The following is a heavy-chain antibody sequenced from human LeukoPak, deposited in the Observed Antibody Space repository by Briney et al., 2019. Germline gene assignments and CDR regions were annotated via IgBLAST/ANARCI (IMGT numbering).Heavy chain of an antibody. J-gene: IGHJ4*02. D-gene: IGHD6-13*01. CDR1: GFTFDDYA. V-gene: IGHV3-9*01. CDR3: AKDTYSSTWYAGDY. CDR2: INWNSGSI. Sequence: GGSLRLSCAASGFTFDDYAMHWVRQAPGKGLEWVSGINWNSGSIGYADSVKGRFTISRDNSKNTLYLQMNSLRAEDTAVFYCAKDTYSSTWYAGDYWGQGTLVTVSS.